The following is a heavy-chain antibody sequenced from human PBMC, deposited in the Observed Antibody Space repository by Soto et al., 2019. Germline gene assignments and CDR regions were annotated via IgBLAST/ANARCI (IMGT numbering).Heavy chain of an antibody. D-gene: IGHD5-12*01. CDR3: TRDPLRVAISQTYGMDV. Sequence: LQLVESGGGLVQPGGSLRLSCAASGFAFSSFSMNWVRQAPGKGLDWISYISSTTTTIYYEDSVNGRFTISRDSAENSLYLQMNSLRDEATAVYYCTRDPLRVAISQTYGMDVWGQGTTVTVSS. J-gene: IGHJ6*02. V-gene: IGHV3-48*02. CDR2: ISSTTTTI. CDR1: GFAFSSFS.